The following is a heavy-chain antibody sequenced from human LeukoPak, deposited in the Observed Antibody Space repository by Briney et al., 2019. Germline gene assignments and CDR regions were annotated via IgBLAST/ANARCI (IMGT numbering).Heavy chain of an antibody. D-gene: IGHD3-9*01. CDR3: ARSSYDFLTGSPLLNSSDY. CDR1: GYTFTSYA. J-gene: IGHJ4*02. CDR2: INAGNGNT. V-gene: IGHV1-3*01. Sequence: ASVTVSCKASGYTFTSYAMHWVCQAPGQRLEWMGWINAGNGNTKYSQKFQGRATITRDTSASTAYMELSSLRSEDTAVYYCARSSYDFLTGSPLLNSSDYWGQGTLVTVSS.